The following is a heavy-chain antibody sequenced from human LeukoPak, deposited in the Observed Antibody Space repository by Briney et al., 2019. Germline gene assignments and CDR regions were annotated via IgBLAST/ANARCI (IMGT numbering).Heavy chain of an antibody. CDR2: ISSSSSYI. V-gene: IGHV3-21*01. CDR1: GFTFSSYS. D-gene: IGHD2-21*02. J-gene: IGHJ4*02. Sequence: PGGSLRLSCAASGFTFSSYSMNWVRQAPGKGLEWVSSISSSSSYIYYADSVKGRFTISRDNAKNSLYLQMNRLRAEDTAVYYCARDGMVVTAMKGLDYWGQGTLVTVSS. CDR3: ARDGMVVTAMKGLDY.